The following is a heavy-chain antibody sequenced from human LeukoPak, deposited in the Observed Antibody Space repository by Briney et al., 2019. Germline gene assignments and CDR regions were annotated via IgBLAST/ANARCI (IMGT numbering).Heavy chain of an antibody. Sequence: GESLRISCQGSGFSFTSYWISWVRQMPGKGLEWMGRIDPSDSYTNYSPSFQGHVTISADKSISTAYLQWSSLKASDTAMYYCARHEGGSAWRFDYWGQGTLVTVSS. CDR1: GFSFTSYW. J-gene: IGHJ4*02. V-gene: IGHV5-10-1*01. CDR3: ARHEGGSAWRFDY. CDR2: IDPSDSYT. D-gene: IGHD6-19*01.